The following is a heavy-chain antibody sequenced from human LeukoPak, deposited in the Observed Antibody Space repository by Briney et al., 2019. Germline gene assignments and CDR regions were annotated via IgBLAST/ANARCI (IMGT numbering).Heavy chain of an antibody. D-gene: IGHD1-1*01. CDR1: GFTFSSYA. V-gene: IGHV3-30-3*01. CDR2: ISYDGSNK. J-gene: IGHJ5*02. CDR3: ARHTRKNDFFGP. Sequence: GGSLRLSCAASGFTFSSYAMHWVRQAPGKGLEWVAVISYDGSNKYYADSVKGRFTISRDNSKNTLYLQMNSLRAEDTAVYYCARHTRKNDFFGPWGQGTLVTVSS.